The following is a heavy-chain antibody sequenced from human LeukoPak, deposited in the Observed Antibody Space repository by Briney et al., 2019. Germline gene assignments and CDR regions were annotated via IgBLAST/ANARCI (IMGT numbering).Heavy chain of an antibody. CDR1: GGSISSGGYY. J-gene: IGHJ4*02. V-gene: IGHV4-31*03. CDR3: ARDRGTNYYDSSGLSYYFDY. CDR2: IYYSGST. D-gene: IGHD3-22*01. Sequence: SETLSLTCTVSGGSISSGGYYWSWIRQHPGKGLEWIGYIYYSGSTYYNPSLKSRVTISVDTSKIQFSLKLSSVTAADTAVYYCARDRGTNYYDSSGLSYYFDYWGQGTLVTVSS.